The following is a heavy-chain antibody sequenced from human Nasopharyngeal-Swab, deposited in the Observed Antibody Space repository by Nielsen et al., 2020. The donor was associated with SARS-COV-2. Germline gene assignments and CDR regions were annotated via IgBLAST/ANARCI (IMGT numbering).Heavy chain of an antibody. CDR3: ARGADGDVYTH. D-gene: IGHD5-24*01. CDR2: ISSSGST. Sequence: GSLRLSCTVSGGSISIDYWSWIRQPPGKGLTWIGFISSSGSTNYNPSLKSRVTISVDTSKKQFSLHLSSVTAADTAVYYCARGADGDVYTHWGQGTLVTVSS. V-gene: IGHV4-59*01. CDR1: GGSISIDY. J-gene: IGHJ4*02.